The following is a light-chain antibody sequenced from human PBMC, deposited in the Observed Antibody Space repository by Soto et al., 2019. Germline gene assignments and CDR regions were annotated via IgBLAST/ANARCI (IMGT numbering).Light chain of an antibody. CDR3: QQYNSYSPT. V-gene: IGKV1-5*01. CDR2: AAS. J-gene: IGKJ1*01. Sequence: DIQMTHSPSSLSASVLYNVTLTCRASQSILTYSNSYQQKPGKAPKLLIYAASSLQSGVPSRFSGSGSETEFTLTISGLQPGDSATYYCQQYNSYSPTFGQGTKVDIK. CDR1: QSILTY.